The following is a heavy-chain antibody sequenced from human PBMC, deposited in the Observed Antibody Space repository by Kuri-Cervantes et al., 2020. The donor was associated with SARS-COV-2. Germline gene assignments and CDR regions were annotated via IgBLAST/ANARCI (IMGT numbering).Heavy chain of an antibody. CDR3: TRAGYDNSGYYYSFDF. CDR1: GGSISSHY. J-gene: IGHJ4*02. V-gene: IGHV4-59*11. Sequence: SETLSLTCTVSGGSISSHYWSWIRQPPGKGLEWIGYVYSSGSTNYSPSLKSRVTMSVDTSKNQFSLKLTSVTAADTAVYYCTRAGYDNSGYYYSFDFWGQGTRGTVSS. D-gene: IGHD3-22*01. CDR2: VYSSGST.